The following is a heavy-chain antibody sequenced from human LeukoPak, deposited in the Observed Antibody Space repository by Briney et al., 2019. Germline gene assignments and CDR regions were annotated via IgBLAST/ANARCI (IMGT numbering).Heavy chain of an antibody. D-gene: IGHD5-12*01. CDR2: IYYSGST. V-gene: IGHV4-39*01. J-gene: IGHJ4*02. Sequence: SETLFLTCTVSGGSISSSGYSWGWIRQPPGKGLEWIGSIYYSGSTYYNPSLRSRVTISVDTSKNQFSLKLSSVTAADTAMYYCARQRNGYDRDFDYWGQGTLVTVSS. CDR3: ARQRNGYDRDFDY. CDR1: GGSISSSGYS.